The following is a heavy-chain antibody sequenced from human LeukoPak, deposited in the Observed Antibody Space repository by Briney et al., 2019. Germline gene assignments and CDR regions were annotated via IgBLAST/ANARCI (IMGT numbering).Heavy chain of an antibody. J-gene: IGHJ2*01. D-gene: IGHD1-26*01. V-gene: IGHV4-30-4*01. Sequence: SETLSLTCTVSGGSISSGDYYWSWTRHPPGTGLEWIGYIYYSGSTYYNPSLKSRVTISVDTSKNQFSLKLNSVTAADTAVYYCAREVPWVWNFDLWGRGTLVTVSS. CDR1: GGSISSGDYY. CDR3: AREVPWVWNFDL. CDR2: IYYSGST.